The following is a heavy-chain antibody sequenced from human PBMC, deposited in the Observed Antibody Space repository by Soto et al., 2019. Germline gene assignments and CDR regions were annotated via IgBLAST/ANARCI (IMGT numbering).Heavy chain of an antibody. Sequence: SVKVSCKASGGTFSSYAISWVRQAPGQGLEWMGGIIPIFGTANYAQKFQGRVTITADESTSTAYMELSSLRSEETDVYYCARGSGYAHITLDYWGQGTLVTVSS. CDR1: GGTFSSYA. CDR3: ARGSGYAHITLDY. D-gene: IGHD5-12*01. J-gene: IGHJ4*02. V-gene: IGHV1-69*13. CDR2: IIPIFGTA.